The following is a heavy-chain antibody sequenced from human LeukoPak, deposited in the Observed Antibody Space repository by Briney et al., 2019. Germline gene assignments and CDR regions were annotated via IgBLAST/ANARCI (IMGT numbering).Heavy chain of an antibody. J-gene: IGHJ3*02. Sequence: GGSLRLSCTASGFTFSSYNMHWVRQPTGKGLEGVSAVGPAGDTYYPGSVEGRFTIFRENAKNSLYLQMNSLRAGDTAVYYCARRGDSRGYYDAFDIWGQGTMVTVSS. CDR2: VGPAGDT. D-gene: IGHD3-22*01. V-gene: IGHV3-13*01. CDR1: GFTFSSYN. CDR3: ARRGDSRGYYDAFDI.